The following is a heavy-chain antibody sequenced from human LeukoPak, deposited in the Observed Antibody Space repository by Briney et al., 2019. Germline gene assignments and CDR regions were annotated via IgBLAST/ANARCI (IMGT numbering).Heavy chain of an antibody. CDR2: INPHSGGT. D-gene: IGHD6-13*01. CDR3: ARALYSSSWYSGY. CDR1: GYTFTGYY. J-gene: IGHJ4*02. V-gene: IGHV1-2*02. Sequence: ASVKVSCKASGYTFTGYYMHWVRQAPGQGLEWMGWINPHSGGTNYAQKFQGRVTMTRDTSISTAYMELSRLRSDDTAVYYCARALYSSSWYSGYWGQGTLVAVSS.